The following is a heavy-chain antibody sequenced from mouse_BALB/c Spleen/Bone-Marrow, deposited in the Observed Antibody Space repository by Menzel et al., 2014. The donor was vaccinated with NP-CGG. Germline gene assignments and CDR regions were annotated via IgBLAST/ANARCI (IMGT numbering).Heavy chain of an antibody. CDR2: ISSGSGNI. Sequence: EVKLMESGGGLVQPGGSRKLSCAASGFTFSSFGMHWVRRAPEKGLEWVAYISSGSGNINYADTVKGRFTISRDNPKNTLFLQMTSLRSEDTAMYYCARWGYYYAMDYWGQGTSVTVSS. J-gene: IGHJ4*01. V-gene: IGHV5-17*02. CDR3: ARWGYYYAMDY. D-gene: IGHD2-2*01. CDR1: GFTFSSFG.